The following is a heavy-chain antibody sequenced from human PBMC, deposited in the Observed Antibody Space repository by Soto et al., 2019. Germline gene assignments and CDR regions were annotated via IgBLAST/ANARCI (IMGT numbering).Heavy chain of an antibody. D-gene: IGHD5-12*01. Sequence: PGGSLRLSCAASGFTFSSYGMHWVRQAPGKGLEWVAVIWYDGSNKYYADSVKGRFTISRDNSKNTLYLQMNSLRAEDTAVYYCARETQSPYGGYAGGYFDYWGQGTLVTVSS. J-gene: IGHJ4*02. CDR1: GFTFSSYG. CDR3: ARETQSPYGGYAGGYFDY. CDR2: IWYDGSNK. V-gene: IGHV3-33*01.